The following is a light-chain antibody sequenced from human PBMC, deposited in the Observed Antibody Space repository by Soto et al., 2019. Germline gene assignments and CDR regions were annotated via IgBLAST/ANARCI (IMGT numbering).Light chain of an antibody. CDR1: QSVSDTY. CDR3: QQYGSSPWT. V-gene: IGKV3-20*01. J-gene: IGKJ1*01. Sequence: EIVLTQSPGTLSLSPGDIATLSCRASQSVSDTYIAWYQQKPGQAPRLLIYGASSRATGMPDRFSGSGSGTDFTLTISRLEPEDFAVYYCQQYGSSPWTFGQGTKVEIK. CDR2: GAS.